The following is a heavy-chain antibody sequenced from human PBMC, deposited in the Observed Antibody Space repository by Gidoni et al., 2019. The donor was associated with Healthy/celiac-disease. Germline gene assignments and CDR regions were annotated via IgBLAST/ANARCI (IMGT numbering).Heavy chain of an antibody. Sequence: QVQLVHSGAEVKKPGSSVKVSCQASGGTFSSYAISWVRQAPGQGLEWMGGIIPIFGTANYAQKFQGRVTITADESTSTAYMELSSLRSEDTAVYYCAKTYCGGDCYSKPSPYYFDYWGQGTLVTVSS. V-gene: IGHV1-69*01. J-gene: IGHJ4*02. D-gene: IGHD2-21*02. CDR1: GGTFSSYA. CDR3: AKTYCGGDCYSKPSPYYFDY. CDR2: IIPIFGTA.